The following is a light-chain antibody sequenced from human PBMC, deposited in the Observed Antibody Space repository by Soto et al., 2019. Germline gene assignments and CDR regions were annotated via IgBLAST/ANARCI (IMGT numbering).Light chain of an antibody. CDR3: GTWDSSLSVFV. CDR1: SSNIGKKY. J-gene: IGLJ1*01. Sequence: QSVLTQPPSVSAALGQKVTSSCSGSSSNIGKKYVSWYQQVPGTAPTLLIYEDNKRRSGIPDRFSGSKSGTSATLGITGLQTGDEADYYCGTWDSSLSVFVFGTGTKVTVL. CDR2: EDN. V-gene: IGLV1-51*02.